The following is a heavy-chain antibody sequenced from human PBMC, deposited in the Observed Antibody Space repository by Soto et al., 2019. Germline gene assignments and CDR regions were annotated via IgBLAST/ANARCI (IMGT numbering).Heavy chain of an antibody. CDR2: VYYTGSTST. CDR3: AKYRRTDAEGYRLDF. D-gene: IGHD5-12*01. J-gene: IGHJ4*02. V-gene: IGHV4-59*01. Sequence: PXETLSLTCSVSGASISNYYWSWIRQPPGKGLEWIGYVYYTGSTSTKYNPSLQSRVAMSVDSSKNQFSLKLTSMTAADTAIYYCAKYRRTDAEGYRLDFWGPGTLVTAPQ. CDR1: GASISNYY.